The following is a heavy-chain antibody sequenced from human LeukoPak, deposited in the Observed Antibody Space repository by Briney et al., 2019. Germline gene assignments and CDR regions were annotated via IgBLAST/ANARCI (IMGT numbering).Heavy chain of an antibody. CDR1: GFPFIEYS. CDR3: ARDHNYAFDN. J-gene: IGHJ4*02. D-gene: IGHD1-1*01. CDR2: IGIDSGNT. V-gene: IGHV3-48*01. Sequence: QAGGSLRLSCTASGFPFIEYSMNWVRQAPGKGLEWISYIGIDSGNTKYADSVRGRLTISADKAKNSLYLQMNSLRVEDTAVYYCARDHNYAFDNWGQGTLVSVAS.